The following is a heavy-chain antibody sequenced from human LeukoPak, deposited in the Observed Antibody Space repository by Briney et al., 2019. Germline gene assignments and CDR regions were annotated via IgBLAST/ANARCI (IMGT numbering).Heavy chain of an antibody. V-gene: IGHV4-4*02. Sequence: SETLSLTCAVSGGSISSSDWWSWVRQPPGKGLEWIGEIYHSGSTNYNPSLKSRVTISVDKSKNQFSLKLSSVTAADTAVYYCARSVSSSWPYDAFDIWGQGTMVTVSS. D-gene: IGHD6-13*01. CDR3: ARSVSSSWPYDAFDI. CDR1: GGSISSSDW. J-gene: IGHJ3*02. CDR2: IYHSGST.